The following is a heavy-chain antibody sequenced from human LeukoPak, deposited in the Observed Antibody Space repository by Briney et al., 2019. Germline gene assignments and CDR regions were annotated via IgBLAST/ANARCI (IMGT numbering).Heavy chain of an antibody. Sequence: GASVKVSCKASGYTFTGYYMHWVRQAPGQGLEWMGWINPNSGGTNYAQKFQGRVTMTRDTSISTAYMELSRLRSDDTAVYYCARDRSELELLSPEYYFDYWGQGTLVTVSS. CDR1: GYTFTGYY. D-gene: IGHD1-7*01. CDR3: ARDRSELELLSPEYYFDY. CDR2: INPNSGGT. V-gene: IGHV1-2*02. J-gene: IGHJ4*02.